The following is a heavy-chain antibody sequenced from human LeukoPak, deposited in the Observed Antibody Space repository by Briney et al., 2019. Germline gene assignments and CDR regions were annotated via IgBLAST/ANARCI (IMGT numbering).Heavy chain of an antibody. CDR2: INPNSGGT. Sequence: ASVKVSCKTSGYTFTGYYMRWVRQAPGQGLEWMGWINPNSGGTNYAQKFQGRVTMTRDTSISTAYMELSRLRSDDTAAYYCARETRNWNYVEWFDPWGQGTLVTVSS. CDR1: GYTFTGYY. D-gene: IGHD1-7*01. V-gene: IGHV1-2*02. J-gene: IGHJ5*02. CDR3: ARETRNWNYVEWFDP.